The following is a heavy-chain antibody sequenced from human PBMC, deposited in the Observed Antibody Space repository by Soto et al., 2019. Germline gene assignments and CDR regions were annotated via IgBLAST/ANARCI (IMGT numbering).Heavy chain of an antibody. CDR3: ASRSVPAAPAFDI. D-gene: IGHD2-2*01. J-gene: IGHJ3*02. CDR2: IIPILGIA. CDR1: GGTLGINT. V-gene: IGHV1-69*02. Sequence: ASVEVSCKASGGTLGINTIMWVRQAPRQGLEWMGRIIPILGIANYAQKFQGRVTITADKSTSTAYMELSSLRSEDTAVYYCASRSVPAAPAFDIWGQGTMVTVSS.